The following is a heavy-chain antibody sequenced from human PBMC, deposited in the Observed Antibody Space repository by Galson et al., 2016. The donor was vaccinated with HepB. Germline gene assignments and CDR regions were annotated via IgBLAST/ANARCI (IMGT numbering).Heavy chain of an antibody. CDR3: ATGIVVAGKMYYYYMDV. CDR1: GASLSSSDYY. CDR2: IYYSENT. V-gene: IGHV4-39*01. Sequence: SETLSLTCIVSGASLSSSDYYWGWIRQPPGRGLEWIGSIYYSENTYYNPSLQSRVTISVDTSTNKFSLRLNSVTAADTGVYYCATGIVVAGKMYYYYMDVWGTGTTVTVSS. D-gene: IGHD6-19*01. J-gene: IGHJ6*03.